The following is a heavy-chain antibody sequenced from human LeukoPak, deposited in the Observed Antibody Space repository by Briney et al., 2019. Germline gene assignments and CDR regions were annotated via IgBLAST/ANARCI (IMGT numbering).Heavy chain of an antibody. D-gene: IGHD2-2*03. Sequence: SVKVSCKASGFTFTSSAVQWVRQPRGQRLEWIGWIVVGSGNTNYAQKFQERVTITRDMSTSTAYMELSSLRSEDTAVYYCAASLGIGYCSSTSCFGFDPWGQGTLVTVSS. CDR2: IVVGSGNT. V-gene: IGHV1-58*01. CDR3: AASLGIGYCSSTSCFGFDP. CDR1: GFTFTSSA. J-gene: IGHJ5*02.